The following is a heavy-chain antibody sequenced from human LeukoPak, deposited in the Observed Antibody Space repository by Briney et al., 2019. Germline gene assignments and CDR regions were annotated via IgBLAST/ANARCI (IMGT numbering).Heavy chain of an antibody. J-gene: IGHJ3*02. CDR1: GFTFSSYG. CDR3: AKQGVASDAFDI. CDR2: IRYDGSNK. V-gene: IGHV3-30*02. Sequence: GGSLRLSCAASGFTFSSYGMHWVRQAPGKGLEWVAFIRYDGSNKYYADSVKGRFTISRDNSKNTLYLQMNSLRAEDTAVYYCAKQGVASDAFDIWGKGQWSPSLQ. D-gene: IGHD3-3*01.